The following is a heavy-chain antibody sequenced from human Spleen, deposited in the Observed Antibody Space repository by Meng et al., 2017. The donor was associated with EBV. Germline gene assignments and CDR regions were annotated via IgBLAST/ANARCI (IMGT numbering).Heavy chain of an antibody. CDR1: GFSLSTSGVG. CDR2: IYWDDDK. Sequence: QITLKESGPTLVKPXXXXTLXCTFSGFSLSTSGVGVGWIRQPPGKALEWLALIYWDDDKRYSPSLKSRLTITKDTSKNQVVLTMTNMDPVDTATYYCALDYGDYYFDYWGQGTLVTVSS. CDR3: ALDYGDYYFDY. V-gene: IGHV2-5*02. J-gene: IGHJ4*02. D-gene: IGHD4-17*01.